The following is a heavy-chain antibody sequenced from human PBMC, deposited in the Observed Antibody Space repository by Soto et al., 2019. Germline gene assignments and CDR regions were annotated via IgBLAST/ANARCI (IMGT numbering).Heavy chain of an antibody. J-gene: IGHJ5*02. D-gene: IGHD4-17*01. V-gene: IGHV4-59*01. Sequence: QVQLQESGPGLVKPSETLSLTCTVSGGSISSYYWSWIRQPPGKGLEWIGYIYYSGSTNYNPSLKSRVTISVDTSKNQFSLKLSSVTAADTAVYYCARDYGGNSGFDPWGQGTLVTVSS. CDR2: IYYSGST. CDR3: ARDYGGNSGFDP. CDR1: GGSISSYY.